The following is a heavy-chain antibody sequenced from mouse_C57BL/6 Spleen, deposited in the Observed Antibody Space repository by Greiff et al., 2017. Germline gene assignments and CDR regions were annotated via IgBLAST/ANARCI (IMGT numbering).Heavy chain of an antibody. D-gene: IGHD3-2*02. CDR2: INPNNGGT. CDR3: ASRDSSDLFDY. CDR1: GYTFTDYY. V-gene: IGHV1-26*01. Sequence: EVQLQQSGPELVKPGASVKISCKASGYTFTDYYMNWVKQSHGKSLEWIGDINPNNGGTSYNQKFKGKATLTVDKSSSTAYMELRSLTSEDSAVYYCASRDSSDLFDYWGQGTTLTVSS. J-gene: IGHJ2*01.